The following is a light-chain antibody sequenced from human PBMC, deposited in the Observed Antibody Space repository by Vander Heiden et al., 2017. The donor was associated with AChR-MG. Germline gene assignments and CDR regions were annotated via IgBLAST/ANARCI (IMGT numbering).Light chain of an antibody. V-gene: IGKV3-15*01. CDR2: GAS. Sequence: EIVMPQSPATLSVSPGERATFPCRASQGVSSNLAWYQQKPGQAPRLLIYGASTRATGIPARFSGSGSGTEFTLTISSLQSEDFAVYYCQQYNNWPPWTFGQGTKVEIK. CDR3: QQYNNWPPWT. J-gene: IGKJ1*01. CDR1: QGVSSN.